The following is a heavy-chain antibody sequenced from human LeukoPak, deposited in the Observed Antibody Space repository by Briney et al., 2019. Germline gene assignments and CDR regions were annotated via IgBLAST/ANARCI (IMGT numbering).Heavy chain of an antibody. CDR1: GFTFRKHG. CDR3: AKGLGYDAGTFDY. J-gene: IGHJ4*02. D-gene: IGHD3-10*01. CDR2: ISYDGSNT. V-gene: IGHV3-30*18. Sequence: GGSLRLSCVTSGFTFRKHGMHWVRQAPGKGLEWVAVISYDGSNTYHADSVKGRLTISRDDSKSTLYLQMNTLRAEDTAVYYCAKGLGYDAGTFDYWGQGTLVTVSS.